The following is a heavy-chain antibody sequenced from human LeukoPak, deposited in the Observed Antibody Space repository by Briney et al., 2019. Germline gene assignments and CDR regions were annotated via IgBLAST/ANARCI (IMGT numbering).Heavy chain of an antibody. CDR1: GYTFTSYD. J-gene: IGHJ5*02. V-gene: IGHV1-8*01. CDR3: ARGPSYVVTFGGVITWFDP. Sequence: ASVKVSCKASGYTFTSYDINWVRQATGQGLEWMGWMNPNSGNTGYARKFQGRVTMTRNTSISTAYMELSSLRSEDTAVYYCARGPSYVVTFGGVITWFDPWGQGTLVTVSS. CDR2: MNPNSGNT. D-gene: IGHD3-16*02.